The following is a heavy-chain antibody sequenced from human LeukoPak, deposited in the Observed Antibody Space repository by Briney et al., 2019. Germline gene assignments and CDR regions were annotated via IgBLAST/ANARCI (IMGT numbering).Heavy chain of an antibody. CDR3: ARDNAPQTYSSGWYDS. J-gene: IGHJ5*01. D-gene: IGHD6-19*01. V-gene: IGHV3-74*01. Sequence: GGSLRLSCAASGFSFRTHWMHWVRQASGTGLVWVSRINSDGNNTNYAESVKGRLTISRDNAKNTLYLQMNSLRAEDSAVYYCARDNAPQTYSSGWYDSWGQGALVTVSS. CDR1: GFSFRTHW. CDR2: INSDGNNT.